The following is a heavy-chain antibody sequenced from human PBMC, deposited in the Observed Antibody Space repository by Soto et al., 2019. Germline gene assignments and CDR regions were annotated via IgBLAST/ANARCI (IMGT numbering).Heavy chain of an antibody. V-gene: IGHV3-9*01. D-gene: IGHD3-22*01. CDR1: GCIFEAYA. Sequence: STRLSCAASGCIFEAYAMHCVRQAPGKCLEWGSCISLKIVSGCYAACVKFRFTLPRDNAKNSLYLQMNSLSAEYTACYYCEKCSDSRVYYVVASWGQGTLLTVS. CDR2: ISLKIVSG. CDR3: EKCSDSRVYYVVAS. J-gene: IGHJ4*02.